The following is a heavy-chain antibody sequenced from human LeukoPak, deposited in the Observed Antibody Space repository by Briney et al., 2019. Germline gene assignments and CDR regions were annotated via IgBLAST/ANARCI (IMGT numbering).Heavy chain of an antibody. D-gene: IGHD6-13*01. CDR2: INPNSGGT. CDR1: GYTFTGYY. V-gene: IGHV1-2*02. Sequence: ASVKVSCKASGYTFTGYYMHWVRQAPGQGLEWMGWINPNSGGTNYAQKFQGRVTMTRDTSISTAYMELSRPRSDDTAVYYCARGRIAAAGVHYWGQGTLVTVSS. CDR3: ARGRIAAAGVHY. J-gene: IGHJ4*02.